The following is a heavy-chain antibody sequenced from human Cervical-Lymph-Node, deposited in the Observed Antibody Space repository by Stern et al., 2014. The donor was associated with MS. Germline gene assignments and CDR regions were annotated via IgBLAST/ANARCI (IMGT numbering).Heavy chain of an antibody. CDR3: ARGILTGYYYFDY. Sequence: QVQLQESGPGLVKPSQTLSLTCTVSGGSISSGSYYWSWIRQPAGKGLEWIGRIYTSGSTNYNPSLKSRVTISVDTSKNQSSLQLSSVTAADTAVYYCARGILTGYYYFDYWGQGTLVTVSS. J-gene: IGHJ4*02. CDR2: IYTSGST. D-gene: IGHD3-9*01. CDR1: GGSISSGSYY. V-gene: IGHV4-61*02.